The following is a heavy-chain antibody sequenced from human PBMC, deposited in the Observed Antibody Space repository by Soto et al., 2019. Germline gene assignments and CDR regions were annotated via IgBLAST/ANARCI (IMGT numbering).Heavy chain of an antibody. CDR3: ISFCSSCFFDY. CDR1: GFTFSASA. Sequence: EVQLVESGGGLVQPGGSLKLSCAASGFTFSASAMHWVRQASGKGLEWVGRIRSKANSYATEYAASVQGRFTISRDDSKNTAYLHRNNLKAEDTAVYYCISFCSSCFFDYWGQGTPVTVSS. CDR2: IRSKANSYAT. V-gene: IGHV3-73*01. D-gene: IGHD6-13*01. J-gene: IGHJ4*02.